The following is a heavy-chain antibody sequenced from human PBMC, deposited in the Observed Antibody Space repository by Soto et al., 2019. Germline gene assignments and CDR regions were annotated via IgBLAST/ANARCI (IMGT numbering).Heavy chain of an antibody. J-gene: IGHJ4*02. Sequence: SETLSLTCTVSGGSISSGGYYWSWIRQHPGKGLEWIGYIYYSGSTYYNPSLKSRVTISVDTSKNQFSLKLSSVTAADTAVYYCARAGGYYYDSSGYSDFDYWGQGTLVTVSS. CDR1: GGSISSGGYY. CDR2: IYYSGST. V-gene: IGHV4-31*03. D-gene: IGHD3-22*01. CDR3: ARAGGYYYDSSGYSDFDY.